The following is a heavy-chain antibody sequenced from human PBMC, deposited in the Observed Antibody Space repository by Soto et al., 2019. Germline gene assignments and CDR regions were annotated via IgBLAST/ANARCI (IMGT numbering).Heavy chain of an antibody. V-gene: IGHV3-74*01. D-gene: IGHD3-10*01. J-gene: IGHJ6*04. CDR1: GFTLSGRS. Sequence: EVQLVESGGGLVQPGGSLRLSCAASGFTLSGRSMQWVRQAPGKGLVWVSGIDNAGTDSTYADYVKGRFTSSRDNAKNMLYLQMNSLTVEDTAVYYCARGWFGPDVWGKGTTVTVSS. CDR3: ARGWFGPDV. CDR2: IDNAGTDS.